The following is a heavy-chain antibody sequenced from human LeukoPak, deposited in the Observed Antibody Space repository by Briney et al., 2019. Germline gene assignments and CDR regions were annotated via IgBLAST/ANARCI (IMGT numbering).Heavy chain of an antibody. V-gene: IGHV3-7*01. CDR2: IKQDGSEK. CDR1: RFTFSDAW. D-gene: IGHD6-19*01. CDR3: ARGLALPFIAVAGGGAFDI. Sequence: PGGSLRLSCAASRFTFSDAWMSWVRQAPGKGLEWVANIKQDGSEKYYVDSVKGRFTISRDNAKSSLYLQMNSLRAEDTAVYYCARGLALPFIAVAGGGAFDIWGQGTMVTVSS. J-gene: IGHJ3*02.